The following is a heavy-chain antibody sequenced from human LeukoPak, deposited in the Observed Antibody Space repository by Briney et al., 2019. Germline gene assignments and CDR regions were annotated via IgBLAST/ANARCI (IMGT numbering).Heavy chain of an antibody. Sequence: GGSLRLSCVASGFTFTDYFMSWVRQAPGKGLEWVASIKHNGGEKYYVDSVKGRFTISRDNAKNSLYLEMSSLRVEDTAVYYCARDYTGYFPWGQGTLVIVSS. D-gene: IGHD3-9*01. CDR2: IKHNGGEK. J-gene: IGHJ5*02. CDR1: GFTFTDYF. CDR3: ARDYTGYFP. V-gene: IGHV3-7*01.